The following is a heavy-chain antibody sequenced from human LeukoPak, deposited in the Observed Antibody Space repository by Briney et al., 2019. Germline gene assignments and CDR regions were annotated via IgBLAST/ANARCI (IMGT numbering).Heavy chain of an antibody. J-gene: IGHJ4*02. Sequence: SETLSLTCTVSGGSISSSSYYWGWIRQPPGKGLEWIGSIYYSGSTYYNPSLKSRVTISVDTSKNQFSLKLSSVTAADTAVYYCARHRGSMVRGVRFDYWGQGTLVTVSS. CDR2: IYYSGST. CDR3: ARHRGSMVRGVRFDY. V-gene: IGHV4-39*01. CDR1: GGSISSSSYY. D-gene: IGHD3-10*01.